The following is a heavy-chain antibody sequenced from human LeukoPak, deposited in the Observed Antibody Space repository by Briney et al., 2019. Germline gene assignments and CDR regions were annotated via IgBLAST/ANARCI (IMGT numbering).Heavy chain of an antibody. V-gene: IGHV4-59*01. CDR1: GGSISSYY. CDR2: IYYSGST. J-gene: IGHJ6*02. CDR3: ARGPGGSYYGMDV. Sequence: SETLPLTCGVSGGSISSYYWSWIRQPPGKGLEWIGYIYYSGSTNYNPSLKSRVTISVDTSKNQFSLKLNSVTAADTAVYYCARGPGGSYYGMDVWGQGTTVTVSS. D-gene: IGHD1-26*01.